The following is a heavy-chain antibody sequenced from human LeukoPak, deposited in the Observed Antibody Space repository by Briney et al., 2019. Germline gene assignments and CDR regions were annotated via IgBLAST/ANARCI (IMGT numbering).Heavy chain of an antibody. J-gene: IGHJ4*02. V-gene: IGHV2-70*11. D-gene: IGHD1-14*01. Sequence: SGPTLVNPTQTLTLTCTSSGFSLSTSGVGVGWIRQPPGKALEWLARIDWDDDKYYSTSLRTRLTISKDTSKNQVVLTMTNMDPVDTATYYCARTHYNSRNFDYWGQGTLVTVSS. CDR3: ARTHYNSRNFDY. CDR2: IDWDDDK. CDR1: GFSLSTSGVG.